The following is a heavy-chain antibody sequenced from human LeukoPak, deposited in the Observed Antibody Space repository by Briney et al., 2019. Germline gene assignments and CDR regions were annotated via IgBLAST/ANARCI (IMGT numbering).Heavy chain of an antibody. CDR3: ARELGTYYYDSSGYYGGGKLPIPWYFDL. V-gene: IGHV4-39*07. D-gene: IGHD3-22*01. Sequence: SETLSLTCTVSGGSISSSSYYWGWIRQPPGKGLEWIGSIYYSGSTYYNPSLKSRVTISVDTSKNQFSLKLSSVTAADTAVYYCARELGTYYYDSSGYYGGGKLPIPWYFDLWGRGTLVTVSS. J-gene: IGHJ2*01. CDR1: GGSISSSSYY. CDR2: IYYSGST.